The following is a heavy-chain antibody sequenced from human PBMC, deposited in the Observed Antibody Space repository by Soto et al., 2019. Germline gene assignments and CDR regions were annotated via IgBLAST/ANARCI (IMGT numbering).Heavy chain of an antibody. J-gene: IGHJ4*02. CDR3: ARHFPIGNNWNYFDR. CDR1: GYSISSSNW. V-gene: IGHV4-28*01. D-gene: IGHD1-1*01. CDR2: IFYSGIT. Sequence: SETLSLTCAVSGYSISSSNWWGWIRQPPGKGLEFIGYIFYSGITNYNPSLENRLTISIDTSKNQFSLKLSSVTAADTALYFCARHFPIGNNWNYFDRWGQGALVTVSS.